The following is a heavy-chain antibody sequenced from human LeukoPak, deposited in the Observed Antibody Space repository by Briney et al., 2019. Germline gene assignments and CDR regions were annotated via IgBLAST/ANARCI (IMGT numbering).Heavy chain of an antibody. CDR1: GGTFSSYA. D-gene: IGHD2-2*01. V-gene: IGHV1-69*05. CDR3: ARAGPAAVYYYMDV. J-gene: IGHJ6*03. CDR2: IIPIFGTA. Sequence: PEASVKASCKASGGTFSSYAISWVRQAPGQGLEWMGGIIPIFGTANYAQKFQGRVTITTDESTSTAYMELSSLRSEDTAVYYCARAGPAAVYYYMDVWGKGTTVTVSS.